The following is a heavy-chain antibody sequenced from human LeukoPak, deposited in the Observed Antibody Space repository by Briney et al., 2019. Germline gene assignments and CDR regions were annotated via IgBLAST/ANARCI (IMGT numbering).Heavy chain of an antibody. Sequence: GGSLRLSCAASGFTFSSYSMNWVRQAPGKGLEWVSFISSSSSYIYYADSVKGRFTISRDNAKNSLYLQMNSLRAEDTAVYYCARDRYSGYDFDYYGMDVWGQGTTVTVSS. J-gene: IGHJ6*02. CDR3: ARDRYSGYDFDYYGMDV. D-gene: IGHD5-12*01. V-gene: IGHV3-21*01. CDR1: GFTFSSYS. CDR2: ISSSSSYI.